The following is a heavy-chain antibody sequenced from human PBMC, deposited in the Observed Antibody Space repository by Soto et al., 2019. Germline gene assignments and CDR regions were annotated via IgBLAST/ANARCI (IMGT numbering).Heavy chain of an antibody. D-gene: IGHD1-1*01. J-gene: IGHJ4*02. CDR3: ARGLTTGATIEGFDY. Sequence: SLKVSCKPSGATFSCSACSWVRQAPAQGLEWMGGITLTLATTHYAQHLQGRVTITANEYTATSFTELTSRTSADTAIYSCARGLTTGATIEGFDYWGQGTLVTVSS. CDR2: ITLTLATT. CDR1: GATFSCSA. V-gene: IGHV1-69*13.